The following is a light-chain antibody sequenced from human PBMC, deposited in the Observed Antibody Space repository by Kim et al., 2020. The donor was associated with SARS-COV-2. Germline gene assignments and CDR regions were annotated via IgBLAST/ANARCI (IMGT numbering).Light chain of an antibody. J-gene: IGLJ2*01. Sequence: SVALGQTARITGGGNNIGSKLGPWYQQKPGQAPVLVIYRDINRPSGIPERFSGSNSGNTATLTISRAQAGDEADYHCQVWDSSSQVFGGGTQLTVL. CDR2: RDI. CDR3: QVWDSSSQV. CDR1: NIGSKL. V-gene: IGLV3-9*01.